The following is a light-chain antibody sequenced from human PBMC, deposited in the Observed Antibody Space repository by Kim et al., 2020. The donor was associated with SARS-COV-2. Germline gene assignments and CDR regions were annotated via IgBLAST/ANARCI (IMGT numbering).Light chain of an antibody. J-gene: IGLJ2*01. CDR1: GGSRSIKY. CDR2: EDN. V-gene: IGLV6-57*01. CDR3: QSYDSSDVV. Sequence: GWTVTINCIGSGGSRSIKYVKGCQQRPGRSPTTVIYEDNQRPTRVPDRFSGSIDSSSNSASLAISGLKTEDEADYYCQSYDSSDVVFGGGTKLTVL.